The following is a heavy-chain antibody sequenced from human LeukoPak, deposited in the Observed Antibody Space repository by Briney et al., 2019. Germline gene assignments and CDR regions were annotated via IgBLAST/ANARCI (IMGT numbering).Heavy chain of an antibody. J-gene: IGHJ3*02. V-gene: IGHV1-69*13. D-gene: IGHD2-2*01. Sequence: SVKVSCKASGGTFSSYAISWVRQAPGQGLEWMGGIIPIFGTANYAQKFQGRVTITADESTSTAYMELSSLRSEDTAVYYCAIHQVVPAAIGGAFDIWGQGTMVTVSS. CDR2: IIPIFGTA. CDR1: GGTFSSYA. CDR3: AIHQVVPAAIGGAFDI.